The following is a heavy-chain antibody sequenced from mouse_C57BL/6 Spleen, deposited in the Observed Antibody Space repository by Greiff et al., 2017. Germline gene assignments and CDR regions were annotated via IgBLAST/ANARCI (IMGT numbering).Heavy chain of an antibody. Sequence: EVKLMESGGGLVQPGGSLSLSCAASGFTFTDYYMSWVRQPPGKALEWLGFIRNKANGYTTEYSASVKGRFTISRDNSQSILYLQMNALRAEDSATYYCAREDGYYGRGMDYWGQGTSVTVSS. D-gene: IGHD2-3*01. CDR1: GFTFTDYY. V-gene: IGHV7-3*01. CDR3: AREDGYYGRGMDY. CDR2: IRNKANGYTT. J-gene: IGHJ4*01.